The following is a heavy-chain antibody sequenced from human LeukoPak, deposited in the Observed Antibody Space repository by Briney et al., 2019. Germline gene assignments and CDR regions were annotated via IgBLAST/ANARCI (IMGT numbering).Heavy chain of an antibody. CDR2: IYSGGST. J-gene: IGHJ4*02. CDR1: GFTVSSNY. V-gene: IGHV3-66*01. D-gene: IGHD6-6*01. CDR3: ARDGTSIFFDY. Sequence: GGSLRLSCAASGFTVSSNYMSWVRRAPGKGLEWVSVIYSGGSTYYADSVKGRFTISRDNSKNTLYLQMNSLRAEDTAVYYCARDGTSIFFDYWGQGTLVTVSS.